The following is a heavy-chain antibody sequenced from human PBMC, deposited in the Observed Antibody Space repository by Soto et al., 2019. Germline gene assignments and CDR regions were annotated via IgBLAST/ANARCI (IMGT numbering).Heavy chain of an antibody. V-gene: IGHV4-59*01. Sequence: TLSLTCTVSGGSISSYYWSWIRQPPGKGLEWIGYIYYSGSTNYNPSLKSRVTISVDTSKNQFSLKLSSVTAADTAVCYCARETMIELTNWFDPWGQGTLVTVSS. CDR1: GGSISSYY. CDR3: ARETMIELTNWFDP. CDR2: IYYSGST. J-gene: IGHJ5*02. D-gene: IGHD3-22*01.